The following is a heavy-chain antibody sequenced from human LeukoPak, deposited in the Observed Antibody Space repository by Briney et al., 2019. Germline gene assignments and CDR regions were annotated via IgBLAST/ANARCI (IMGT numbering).Heavy chain of an antibody. D-gene: IGHD6-13*01. V-gene: IGHV3-53*01. J-gene: IGHJ4*02. CDR1: GLTVSSNY. CDR2: LYSGGST. CDR3: ARAPRMVHFDY. Sequence: GGSLRLSCAASGLTVSSNYMTWVRQAPGKGLEWVSVLYSGGSTYYADSVKGRSTISRDNSKNTLYLQMNSLRAEDTAVYYCARAPRMVHFDYWGQGTLVTVSS.